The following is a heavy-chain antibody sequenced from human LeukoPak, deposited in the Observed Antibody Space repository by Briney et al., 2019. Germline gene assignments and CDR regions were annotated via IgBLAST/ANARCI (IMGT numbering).Heavy chain of an antibody. CDR1: GFTFSSYG. D-gene: IGHD6-19*01. J-gene: IGHJ3*02. CDR3: TKAQWQLRRPAAFDI. CDR2: IRYDGSNK. Sequence: PGGSLRLSCAASGFTFSSYGMHWVRQAPGKGLEWVAFIRYDGSNKYYADSVKGRFTISRDNAKKSLYLQMNSLRDEDTALYYCTKAQWQLRRPAAFDIWGQGTMVTVSS. V-gene: IGHV3-30*02.